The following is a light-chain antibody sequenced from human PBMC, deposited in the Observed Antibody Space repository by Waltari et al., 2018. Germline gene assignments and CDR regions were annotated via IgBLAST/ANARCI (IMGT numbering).Light chain of an antibody. CDR1: QSVGTN. CDR3: HQYNNWPPFT. J-gene: IGKJ3*01. V-gene: IGKV3-15*01. Sequence: ETVMTQSPTTLSVSPGEGVTLSCRASQSVGTNLAWHQHKPGQAPRLLIYGASTRAAGIPVRFSGSGSGTEFTFTISGLQSEDFAVYYCHQYNNWPPFTFGPGTKVDI. CDR2: GAS.